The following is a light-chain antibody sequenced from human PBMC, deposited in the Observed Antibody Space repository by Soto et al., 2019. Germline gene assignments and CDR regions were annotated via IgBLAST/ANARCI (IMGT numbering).Light chain of an antibody. V-gene: IGKV1-39*01. J-gene: IGKJ2*01. CDR3: QQSYSTPRT. CDR1: QRVSTY. Sequence: DIQMTQSPSILSASVGDRVTITCRASQRVSTYLNWYQQKPEKAPKLLIYAAPSLQSGVPSRFSGSGSGTDFTLTISSLQPEDFATYYCQQSYSTPRTFGQGTKVDIK. CDR2: AAP.